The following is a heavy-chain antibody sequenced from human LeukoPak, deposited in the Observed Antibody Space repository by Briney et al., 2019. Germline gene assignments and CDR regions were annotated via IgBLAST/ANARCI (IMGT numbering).Heavy chain of an antibody. CDR1: GFTFSSYA. Sequence: PGGSLRLSCAASGFTFSSYAMSWVRQAPGKGLDWVSTISGSGGRTYYADSVKGRFTISRDNSKNTLLLQMNSLRAEDTAVYYYAKPADVEQNDYYYDSSGYRPFDCWGQGNLVTVSS. V-gene: IGHV3-23*01. J-gene: IGHJ4*02. CDR3: AKPADVEQNDYYYDSSGYRPFDC. D-gene: IGHD3-22*01. CDR2: ISGSGGRT.